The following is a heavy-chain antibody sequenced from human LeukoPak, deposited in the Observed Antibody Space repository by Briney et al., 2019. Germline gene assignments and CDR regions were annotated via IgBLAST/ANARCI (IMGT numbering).Heavy chain of an antibody. Sequence: GGSLRLSCAASGFTFSSYSTTWARQAPGKGLEWVSSISSSSSYIYYADSVKGRFTISRDNAKNSLYLQMNSLRAEDTAVYYCARGGDYYDFWSGENWFDPWGQGTLVTVSS. J-gene: IGHJ5*02. CDR1: GFTFSSYS. CDR3: ARGGDYYDFWSGENWFDP. V-gene: IGHV3-21*01. D-gene: IGHD3-3*01. CDR2: ISSSSSYI.